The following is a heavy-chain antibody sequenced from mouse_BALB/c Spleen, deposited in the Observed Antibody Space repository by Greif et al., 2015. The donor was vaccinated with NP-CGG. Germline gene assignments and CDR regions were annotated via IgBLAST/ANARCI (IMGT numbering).Heavy chain of an antibody. V-gene: IGHV1-4*01. CDR2: INPSSGYT. D-gene: IGHD2-1*01. CDR3: ARGRIYYGNYGYFDV. CDR1: GYTFTSYT. J-gene: IGHJ1*01. Sequence: VKLMESGAELARPGASVKMSCKASGYTFTSYTMHWVKQRPGQGLEWIGYINPSSGYTNYNQKFKDKATLTADKSSSTAYMQLSSLTSEDSAVYYCARGRIYYGNYGYFDVWGAGTTVTVSS.